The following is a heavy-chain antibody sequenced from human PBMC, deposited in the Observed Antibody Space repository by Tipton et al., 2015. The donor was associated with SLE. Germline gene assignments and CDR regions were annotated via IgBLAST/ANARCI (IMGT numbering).Heavy chain of an antibody. Sequence: TLSLTCAVYGGSFSGYYWSWIRQPPGKGLEWIGEINHSGSTNYNPSLTSRVTISVDTSKNQFSLKLSSVTAADTAVYYCARGHTAMVGSLYYYGMDVWGQGTTVTVSS. CDR1: GGSFSGYY. CDR2: INHSGST. J-gene: IGHJ6*02. D-gene: IGHD5-18*01. V-gene: IGHV4-34*01. CDR3: ARGHTAMVGSLYYYGMDV.